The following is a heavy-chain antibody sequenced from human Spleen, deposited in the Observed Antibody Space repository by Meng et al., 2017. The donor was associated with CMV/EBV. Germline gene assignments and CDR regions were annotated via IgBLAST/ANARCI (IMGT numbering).Heavy chain of an antibody. Sequence: GGSLRLSCAASRFSFSIFGMHWVRQTPGRGLEWMAFITNDGSNQYYADSVKGRFTISRDNAKNSLYLQMNSLRAEDTAVYYCARSWDGMDVWGQGTTVTVSS. CDR1: RFSFSIFG. V-gene: IGHV3-33*01. CDR3: ARSWDGMDV. D-gene: IGHD1-26*01. CDR2: ITNDGSNQ. J-gene: IGHJ6*02.